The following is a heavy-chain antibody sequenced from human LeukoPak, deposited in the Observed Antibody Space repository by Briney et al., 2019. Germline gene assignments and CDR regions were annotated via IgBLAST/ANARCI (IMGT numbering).Heavy chain of an antibody. CDR3: ARESSVGAHKAFDY. J-gene: IGHJ4*02. D-gene: IGHD1-26*01. Sequence: PGGSLRLSCAASGFTFSSYWMHWVRQAPGKGQMWVSRINSDGSSTSYADSVKGRFTISRDNAKNTLYLQMNSLRAEDTAVYYCARESSVGAHKAFDYWGQGTLVTVSS. V-gene: IGHV3-74*01. CDR2: INSDGSST. CDR1: GFTFSSYW.